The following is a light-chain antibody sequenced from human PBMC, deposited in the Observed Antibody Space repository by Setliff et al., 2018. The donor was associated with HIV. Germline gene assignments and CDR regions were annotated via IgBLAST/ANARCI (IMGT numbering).Light chain of an antibody. J-gene: IGKJ3*01. V-gene: IGKV3-20*01. CDR1: QTISENF. Sequence: EIVLTQSPGTLSLSPGERAMLSCRASQTISENFLAWYQQKPGEAPRLLISGASNRAAGIPDRFSGSGSGTEYSLIISRLEPEDFAMYYCQQYGSSPMVFGPGTKMDIK. CDR2: GAS. CDR3: QQYGSSPMV.